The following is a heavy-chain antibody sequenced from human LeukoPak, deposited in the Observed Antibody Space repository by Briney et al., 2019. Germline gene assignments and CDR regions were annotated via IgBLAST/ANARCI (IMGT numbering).Heavy chain of an antibody. J-gene: IGHJ6*03. CDR2: MNSNSVNT. D-gene: IGHD1-14*01. V-gene: IGHV1-8*01. Sequence: GASVKVSCKASGYTFTSYDINWVRQATGQGLEWMGWMNSNSVNTGYAQKLQGRDTMSKNTTISTDDMELSSLRSEDTAIYYCARGPGSPDRYMDVRGKGTKVTVSS. CDR3: ARGPGSPDRYMDV. CDR1: GYTFTSYD.